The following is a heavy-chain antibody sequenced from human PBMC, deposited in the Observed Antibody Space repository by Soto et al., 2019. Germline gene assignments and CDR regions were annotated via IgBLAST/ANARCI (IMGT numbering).Heavy chain of an antibody. CDR3: ARLGYSSGRARFDP. Sequence: GASVKVSCKASGYTFTGYYMHWVRQAPGQGLEWMGWINPNSGGTNYAQKFQGRVTMTRDTSIRTAYMELSRLSSDDPAVYYCARLGYSSGRARFDPWGQGTLVTVSS. V-gene: IGHV1-2*02. CDR1: GYTFTGYY. D-gene: IGHD6-19*01. CDR2: INPNSGGT. J-gene: IGHJ5*02.